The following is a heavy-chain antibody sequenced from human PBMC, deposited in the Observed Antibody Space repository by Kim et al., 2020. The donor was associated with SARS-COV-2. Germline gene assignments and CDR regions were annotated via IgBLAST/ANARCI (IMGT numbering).Heavy chain of an antibody. CDR1: GYTFTSYG. D-gene: IGHD3-22*01. J-gene: IGHJ5*02. V-gene: IGHV1-18*01. Sequence: ASVKVSCKASGYTFTSYGISWVRQAPGQGLEWMGWISAYNGNTNYAQKLQGRVTMTTDTSTSTAYMELRSLRSDDTAVYYCARAVWYYDSSGYYRILDWFDPWGQGTLVTVSS. CDR2: ISAYNGNT. CDR3: ARAVWYYDSSGYYRILDWFDP.